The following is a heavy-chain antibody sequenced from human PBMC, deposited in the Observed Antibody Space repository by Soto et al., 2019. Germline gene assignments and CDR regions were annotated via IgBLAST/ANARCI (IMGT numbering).Heavy chain of an antibody. Sequence: SETLSLTCTVSGASISSYYWNWIRLRPVKGLEWIGYIYYTGSTNYNPSLKSRVTMSVDTSKNQFSLKLSSVTAADTAVYYCARGLITGSQYSGGWYYFDSWGQGTQIT. CDR2: IYYTGST. CDR3: ARGLITGSQYSGGWYYFDS. V-gene: IGHV4-59*01. D-gene: IGHD1-26*01. CDR1: GASISSYY. J-gene: IGHJ4*02.